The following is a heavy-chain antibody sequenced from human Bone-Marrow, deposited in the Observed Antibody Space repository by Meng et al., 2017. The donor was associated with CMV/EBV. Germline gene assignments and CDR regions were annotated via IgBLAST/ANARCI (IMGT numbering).Heavy chain of an antibody. CDR3: ARDGTYCSSTSCHNWFDP. Sequence: ASVKVSCKASGYTFTSYGISWVRQAPGQGLEWMGWISAYNGNTNYAQKLQGRVTMTTDTSTSTAYMELRSLRSDDTAVYYCARDGTYCSSTSCHNWFDPWGQGTRVTGSS. CDR1: GYTFTSYG. CDR2: ISAYNGNT. J-gene: IGHJ5*02. V-gene: IGHV1-18*01. D-gene: IGHD2-2*01.